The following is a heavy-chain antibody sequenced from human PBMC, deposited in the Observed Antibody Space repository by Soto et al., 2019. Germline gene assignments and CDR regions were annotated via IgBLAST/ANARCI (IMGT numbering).Heavy chain of an antibody. D-gene: IGHD2-2*01. V-gene: IGHV1-69*02. CDR1: GGTFSSYT. CDR3: ARLCVVVPAATQTGCTDY. CDR2: IIPILGIA. Sequence: QVQLVQSGAEVKKPGSSVKVSCKASGGTFSSYTISWVRQAPGQGLEWMGRIIPILGIANYAQKFQGRVTITADKSTSTAYMELSSLRSEDTAVYYCARLCVVVPAATQTGCTDYWGQGTLVTVSS. J-gene: IGHJ4*02.